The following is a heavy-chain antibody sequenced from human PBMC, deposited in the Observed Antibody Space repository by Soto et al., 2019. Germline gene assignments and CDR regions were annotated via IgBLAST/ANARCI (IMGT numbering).Heavy chain of an antibody. CDR1: GYMFTSYG. Sequence: QVQLVQSGAEVQQPGASIKVSCKASGYMFTSYGINWVRQAPGQGPEWMGWISTYNGNTNYAQKHQGRVTMTTDTSTSTAYMELKTLRSDDTAVYYWARDLGIAVAGLFQDWGQGTLVIVSS. CDR2: ISTYNGNT. V-gene: IGHV1-18*01. D-gene: IGHD6-19*01. CDR3: ARDLGIAVAGLFQD. J-gene: IGHJ1*01.